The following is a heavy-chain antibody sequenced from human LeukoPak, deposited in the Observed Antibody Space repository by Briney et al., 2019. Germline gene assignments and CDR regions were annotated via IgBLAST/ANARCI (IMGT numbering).Heavy chain of an antibody. V-gene: IGHV3-23*01. CDR3: AKDLIVGATPY. Sequence: PGGSLRLSCAASGFSFSSYAMSWVRQAPGKGLEWVSGISGSGGNTYYADSVKGRLTISRDNSKNTLYLQMNSLRAEDTAVYYCAKDLIVGATPYWGQGTLVTVSP. CDR1: GFSFSSYA. J-gene: IGHJ4*02. D-gene: IGHD1-26*01. CDR2: ISGSGGNT.